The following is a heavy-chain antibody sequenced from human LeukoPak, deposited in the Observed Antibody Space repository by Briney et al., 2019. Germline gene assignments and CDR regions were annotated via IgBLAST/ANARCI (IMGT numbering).Heavy chain of an antibody. CDR1: GGSISSGGYY. CDR3: ARDDSSSWDTGNYYYYGMDV. Sequence: KPSETLSLTCTVSGGSISSGGYYWSWIRQHPGKGLEWIGYIYYSGSTNYNPSLKSRVTISVDTSKNQFSLKLSSVTAADTAVYYCARDDSSSWDTGNYYYYGMDVWGQGTTVTVSS. V-gene: IGHV4-61*08. D-gene: IGHD6-13*01. CDR2: IYYSGST. J-gene: IGHJ6*02.